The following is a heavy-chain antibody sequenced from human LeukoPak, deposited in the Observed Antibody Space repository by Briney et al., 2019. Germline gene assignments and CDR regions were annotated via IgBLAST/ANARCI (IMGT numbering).Heavy chain of an antibody. CDR2: IYYSGST. CDR1: GGSISSSGYY. Sequence: PSETLSLTCTVSGGSISSSGYYWGWIGQPPGKGLEWIGSIYYSGSTYYNPSLKSRVTIFVDTSKNQFSLKLSSVTAADTAVYYCALGVAEDVLDIWGQGTMVTVSS. V-gene: IGHV4-39*01. CDR3: ALGVAEDVLDI. J-gene: IGHJ3*02.